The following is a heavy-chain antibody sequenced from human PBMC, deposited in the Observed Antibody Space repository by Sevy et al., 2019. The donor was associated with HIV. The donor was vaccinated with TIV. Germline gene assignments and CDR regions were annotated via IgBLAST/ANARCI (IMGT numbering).Heavy chain of an antibody. CDR1: VFTFSKAW. CDR2: IKSKTDGGTT. D-gene: IGHD2-15*01. CDR3: TIEGCSGGSCYPWY. V-gene: IGHV3-15*01. Sequence: GGSLRLSCAASVFTFSKAWMSWVRQAPGKGLEWVGRIKSKTDGGTTDYAAPVKGRFTISRDDSKNTLYLQMNSLKTEDTAVYYCTIEGCSGGSCYPWYWGQGTLVTVSS. J-gene: IGHJ4*02.